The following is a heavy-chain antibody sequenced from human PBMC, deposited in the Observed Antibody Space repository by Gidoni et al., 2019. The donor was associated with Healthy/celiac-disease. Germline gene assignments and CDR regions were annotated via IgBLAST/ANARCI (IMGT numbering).Heavy chain of an antibody. CDR2: IYTSGST. V-gene: IGHV4-61*02. D-gene: IGHD3-10*01. CDR3: ARDGAYGSGLGV. J-gene: IGHJ3*01. Sequence: QVQLQESGPGLVKPSQTLSLTCTVSGGSISSGSYYWSWLRQPAGKGLEWIGRIYTSGSTNYNPSLKSRVTMSVDTAKNQFSLKLSSVTAADTAVYYCARDGAYGSGLGVWGQGTMVTVSS. CDR1: GGSISSGSYY.